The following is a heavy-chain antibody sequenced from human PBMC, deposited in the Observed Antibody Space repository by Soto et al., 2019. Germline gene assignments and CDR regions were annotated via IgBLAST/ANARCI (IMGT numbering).Heavy chain of an antibody. Sequence: QVQLVESGGGVVQPGRSLRLSCAASGFIFSSYAMHWVRQAPGKGLEWVAVISYDGSNKYYADSAKGRFTISRDNSKNTLYLQMNSLRAEDTAVYYCAKELQRSFDYWGQGTLVTVSS. CDR1: GFIFSSYA. V-gene: IGHV3-30-3*02. CDR3: AKELQRSFDY. D-gene: IGHD2-21*02. CDR2: ISYDGSNK. J-gene: IGHJ4*02.